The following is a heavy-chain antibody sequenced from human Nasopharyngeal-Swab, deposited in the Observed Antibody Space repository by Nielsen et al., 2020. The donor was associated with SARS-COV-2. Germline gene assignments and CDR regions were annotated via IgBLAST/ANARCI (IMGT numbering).Heavy chain of an antibody. J-gene: IGHJ6*03. Sequence: WIRQPPGKGLEWMGIIYPGDSDTRYSPSFQGQVTISADKSISTAYLQWGSLKASDTAMYYCARHRVVAAPVRYYYYMDVWGKGTTVTVSS. V-gene: IGHV5-51*01. D-gene: IGHD2-15*01. CDR2: IYPGDSDT. CDR3: ARHRVVAAPVRYYYYMDV.